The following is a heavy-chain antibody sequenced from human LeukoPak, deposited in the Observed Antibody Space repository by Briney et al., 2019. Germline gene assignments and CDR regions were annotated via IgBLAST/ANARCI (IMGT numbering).Heavy chain of an antibody. CDR1: GLTFKSYW. V-gene: IGHV3-7*01. D-gene: IGHD3-10*01. CDR2: INQGGSEK. J-gene: IGHJ4*02. Sequence: GGSLRLSCAASGLTFKSYWMSWVRQAPGKGLECVADINQGGSEKYYADSVKGRFSISRDNAKNSLYLQMNSLRPEDTGVYYCMRGGGGYWGQGTLVTVSS. CDR3: MRGGGGY.